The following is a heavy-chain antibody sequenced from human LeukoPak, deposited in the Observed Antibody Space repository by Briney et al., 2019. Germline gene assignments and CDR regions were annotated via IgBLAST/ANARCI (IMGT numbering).Heavy chain of an antibody. J-gene: IGHJ3*02. D-gene: IGHD3-10*01. CDR1: GYTFTSYG. Sequence: ASVKVSCKAPGYTFTSYGISWVRQAPGQGLEWMGWISAYNGNTNYAQKLQGRVTMTTDTSTSTAYMELRSLRSDDTAVYYCARDGGYWFGVTVGNAFDIWGQGTMVTVSS. CDR3: ARDGGYWFGVTVGNAFDI. CDR2: ISAYNGNT. V-gene: IGHV1-18*01.